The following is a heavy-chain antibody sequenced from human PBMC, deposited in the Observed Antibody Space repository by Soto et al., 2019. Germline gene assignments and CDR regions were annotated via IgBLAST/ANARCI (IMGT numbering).Heavy chain of an antibody. D-gene: IGHD3-3*01. CDR2: INHSGST. CDR1: GGSFSGYY. CDR3: ARRNYDFWSGLAMDV. J-gene: IGHJ6*03. V-gene: IGHV4-34*01. Sequence: QVQLQQWGAGLLKPSETLSLTCAVYGGSFSGYYWSWIRQPPGKGLEWIGEINHSGSTNYNPSLKSRVTISVDTSKNQFSLKLSSVTAAATAVYYCARRNYDFWSGLAMDVWGKGTTVTVSS.